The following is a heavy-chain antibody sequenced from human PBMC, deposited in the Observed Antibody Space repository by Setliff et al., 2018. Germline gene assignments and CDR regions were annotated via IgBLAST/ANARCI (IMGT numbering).Heavy chain of an antibody. V-gene: IGHV3-23*01. CDR1: GFTFSSYA. CDR3: ARSRRPRRLQSDFDH. D-gene: IGHD6-25*01. J-gene: IGHJ4*02. CDR2: ISGGGST. Sequence: PGGSLRLSCAASGFTFSSYAMNWVRQAPGKGLEWVSAISGGGSTYHADSVKGRFTISRDNSKNTLSLQMNSLRGEDTAVYYCARSRRPRRLQSDFDHWGQGTLVTVSS.